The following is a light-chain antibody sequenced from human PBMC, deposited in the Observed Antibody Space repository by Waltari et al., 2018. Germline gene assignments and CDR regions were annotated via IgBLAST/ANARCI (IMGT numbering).Light chain of an antibody. CDR3: CAYVGYSTWV. Sequence: SALTQPAPVSASPGQSITISCTGTSSDVGGYNFVPWYQQHPGKAPQVIIFEISKRPSGVSNRFSGSKSGNTASLTISGLQAEDEANYYCCAYVGYSTWVFGGGTKLTVV. CDR1: SSDVGGYNF. CDR2: EIS. J-gene: IGLJ3*02. V-gene: IGLV2-23*02.